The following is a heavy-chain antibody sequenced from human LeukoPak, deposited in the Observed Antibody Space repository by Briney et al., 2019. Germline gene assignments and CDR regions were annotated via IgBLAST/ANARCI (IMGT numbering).Heavy chain of an antibody. Sequence: GGSLRLSCAASGFTFSSYAMNWVRQAPGKGLEWVSSISGSGDNTCYVDSLKGRFTISRDNSENTLYLQMNSLRAEDTAIYYCAKESVDARGYMDVWGKGTTVTVSS. CDR3: AKESVDARGYMDV. D-gene: IGHD2-2*01. J-gene: IGHJ6*03. CDR2: ISGSGDNT. V-gene: IGHV3-23*01. CDR1: GFTFSSYA.